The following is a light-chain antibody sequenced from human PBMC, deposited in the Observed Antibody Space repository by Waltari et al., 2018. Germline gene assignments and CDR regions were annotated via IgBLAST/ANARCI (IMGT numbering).Light chain of an antibody. CDR1: TLGDKY. CDR3: QEWDSSTVV. J-gene: IGLJ3*02. V-gene: IGLV3-1*01. CDR2: QDN. Sequence: SYELTQPPSVSVSPGQTATITCSGDTLGDKYVCWYQKKPGQSPVVFIYQDNNRPSGIPERFSGTNTGNTATLTISGTQALDEADYCCQEWDSSTVVFGGGTKLTVL.